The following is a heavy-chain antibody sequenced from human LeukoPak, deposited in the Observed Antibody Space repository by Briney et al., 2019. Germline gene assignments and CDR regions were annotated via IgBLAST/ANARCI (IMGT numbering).Heavy chain of an antibody. Sequence: PSETLSLTCTVSGGSISSYYWSWIRQPPGKGLEWIGYIYTSGSTNYNPSLKSRVTISVDTSKNQFSLKLSSVTAADTAVYYCARGGCNDVWFDPWGQGTLVTVSS. V-gene: IGHV4-4*09. CDR1: GGSISSYY. CDR2: IYTSGST. J-gene: IGHJ5*02. D-gene: IGHD1-1*01. CDR3: ARGGCNDVWFDP.